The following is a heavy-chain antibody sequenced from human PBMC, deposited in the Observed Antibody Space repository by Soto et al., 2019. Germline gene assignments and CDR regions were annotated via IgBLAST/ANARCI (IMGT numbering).Heavy chain of an antibody. D-gene: IGHD3-10*01. Sequence: QVQLVESGGGVVQPGRSLRLSCAASGFTFSSYGMHWVRQAPGKGREWVAVIWYDGSNKYYGDSVKGRFTISRDNSKNTLYLQMNSLRAEDTAVYYCVRDSSITYDYWGQGTLVTVSS. V-gene: IGHV3-33*01. J-gene: IGHJ4*02. CDR1: GFTFSSYG. CDR3: VRDSSITYDY. CDR2: IWYDGSNK.